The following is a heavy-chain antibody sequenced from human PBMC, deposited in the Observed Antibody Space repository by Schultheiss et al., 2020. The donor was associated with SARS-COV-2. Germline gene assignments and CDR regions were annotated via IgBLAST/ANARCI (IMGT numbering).Heavy chain of an antibody. Sequence: SETLSLTCIVSGDSISSYYWSWVRQPPGKGLEWIGEINHSGSTYYNPSLKSRVTISADTSKNQFSLKLSSVTAADTAVYYCAIVVVPATIGVAFDIWGQGTMVTVSS. CDR1: GDSISSYY. CDR3: AIVVVPATIGVAFDI. D-gene: IGHD2-2*01. J-gene: IGHJ3*02. V-gene: IGHV4-59*04. CDR2: INHSGST.